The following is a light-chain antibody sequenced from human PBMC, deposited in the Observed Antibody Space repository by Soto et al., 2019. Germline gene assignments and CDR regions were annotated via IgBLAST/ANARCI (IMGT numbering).Light chain of an antibody. V-gene: IGLV2-14*01. J-gene: IGLJ2*01. CDR3: SSYTSSSTVV. Sequence: QYALTQPASVSGSPGQSITISCTGTSSDVGGYDYVSWYQQHPGKAPKLMIYNVRNRPSGVSNRFSGSKAGNTASLTISGLQAEDEAAYYCSSYTSSSTVVFGGGTKVTVL. CDR2: NVR. CDR1: SSDVGGYDY.